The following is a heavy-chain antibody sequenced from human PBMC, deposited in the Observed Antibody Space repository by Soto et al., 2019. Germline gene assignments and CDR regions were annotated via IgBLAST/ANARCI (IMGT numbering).Heavy chain of an antibody. CDR2: IYYSGST. D-gene: IGHD2-15*01. CDR1: GGSISSSSYY. J-gene: IGHJ4*02. Sequence: QLQLQESGPGLVKPSETLSLTCTVSGGSISSSSYYWGWIRQPPGKGLEWIGSIYYSGSTYYNPSPDMPVAIHVDTSKNQFALKPSSVTAADTAVYYCARHTPAISISDHWGQGTLVTVSS. CDR3: ARHTPAISISDH. V-gene: IGHV4-39*01.